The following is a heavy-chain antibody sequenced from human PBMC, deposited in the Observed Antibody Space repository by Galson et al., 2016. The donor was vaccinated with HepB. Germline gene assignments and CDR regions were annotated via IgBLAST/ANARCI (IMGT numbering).Heavy chain of an antibody. J-gene: IGHJ4*02. CDR3: AREADTVTMANLDY. V-gene: IGHV3-21*01. CDR1: GFTFSGYK. D-gene: IGHD4-11*01. CDR2: ITSSSNYI. Sequence: SLRLSCAASGFTFSGYKMNWVRLGPGKGLEWVSHITSSSNYIYYADSVKGRFTISRDNAKNSLYLQMNSLRAEDTAVYYCAREADTVTMANLDYWGQGTLVTVSS.